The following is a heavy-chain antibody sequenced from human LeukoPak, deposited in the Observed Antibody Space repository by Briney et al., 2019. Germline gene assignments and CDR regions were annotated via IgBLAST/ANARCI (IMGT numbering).Heavy chain of an antibody. V-gene: IGHV4-59*08. J-gene: IGHJ4*02. D-gene: IGHD3-16*02. CDR2: IYYSGST. CDR3: AGRLPHYDYVWGSYRPLYFDY. CDR1: GGSISSYY. Sequence: PSETLSLTCTVSGGSISSYYWSWIRQPPGKGLEWIGYIYYSGSTNYNPSLKSRVTISVDTSKNQFSLKLSSVTAADTAVYYCAGRLPHYDYVWGSYRPLYFDYWGQGTLVTVSS.